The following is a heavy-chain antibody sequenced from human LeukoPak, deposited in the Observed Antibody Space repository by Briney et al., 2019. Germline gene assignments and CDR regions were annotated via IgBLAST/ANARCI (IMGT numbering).Heavy chain of an antibody. J-gene: IGHJ4*02. Sequence: GGSLRLSCAASGFTFNTYSMNWVRQAPGKGLEWVSAISGSGGSTYYADSVKGRFTISRDNSKNTLYLQMNSLRAEDTAVYYCAKGGTYYDILTGYFGEPVGAYYFDYWGQGTLVTVSS. V-gene: IGHV3-23*01. CDR2: ISGSGGST. CDR1: GFTFNTYS. CDR3: AKGGTYYDILTGYFGEPVGAYYFDY. D-gene: IGHD3-9*01.